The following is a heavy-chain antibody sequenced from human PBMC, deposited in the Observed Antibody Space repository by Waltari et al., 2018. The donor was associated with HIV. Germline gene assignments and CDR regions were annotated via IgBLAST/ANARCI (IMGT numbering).Heavy chain of an antibody. CDR2: IRYDGSSK. J-gene: IGHJ4*02. V-gene: IGHV3-30*02. CDR3: AKDQGSNGDY. D-gene: IGHD2-8*01. Sequence: QVQLVESGGGVVQPGGSLRLSCAASGFSFSTHDMHWLRQAQGKGLEWVAFIRYDGSSKYYADSVKGRFTISRDNSKNTLFLQMNSLRSEDTAIYYCAKDQGSNGDYWGQGTLVTVSS. CDR1: GFSFSTHD.